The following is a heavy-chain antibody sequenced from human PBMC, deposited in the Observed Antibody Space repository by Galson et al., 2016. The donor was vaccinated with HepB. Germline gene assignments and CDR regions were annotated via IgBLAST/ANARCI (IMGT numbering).Heavy chain of an antibody. CDR3: ANRPMGRGGFDI. CDR2: IYWDDDK. V-gene: IGHV2-5*02. Sequence: PALVKPTQTLTLTCTFSGFSLSTSGAGVGWIRQPPGKALEWLAVIYWDDDKRYSPSLKRRHTITKDTSKNQVALTMTNMDPVDTATYHCANRPMGRGGFDIWGQGTLVIVSS. J-gene: IGHJ3*02. CDR1: GFSLSTSGAG. D-gene: IGHD3-10*01.